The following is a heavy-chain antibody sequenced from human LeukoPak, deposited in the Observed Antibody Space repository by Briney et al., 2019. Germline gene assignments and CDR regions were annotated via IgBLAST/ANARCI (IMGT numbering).Heavy chain of an antibody. D-gene: IGHD6-19*01. CDR3: ARGELTVAGNWYFDL. CDR2: INPNSGGT. V-gene: IGHV1-2*04. J-gene: IGHJ2*01. CDR1: GYTFTGCY. Sequence: GASVKVSCKASGYTFTGCYMHWVRQAPGQGLEWMGWINPNSGGTNYAQKFQGWVTMTRDTSISTAYMELSRLRSDDTAVYYCARGELTVAGNWYFDLWGRGTLVTVSS.